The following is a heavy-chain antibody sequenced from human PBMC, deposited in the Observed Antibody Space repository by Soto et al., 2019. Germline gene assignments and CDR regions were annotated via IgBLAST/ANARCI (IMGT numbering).Heavy chain of an antibody. J-gene: IGHJ4*02. CDR2: IYYSGST. CDR3: ARRRRVTMIAIDY. V-gene: IGHV4-39*01. D-gene: IGHD3-22*01. CDR1: GGSISSSSYD. Sequence: SETLSLACTVSGGSISSSSYDWGWIRQPPGKGLEWIGSIYYSGSTYYNPSLKSRVTISVDTSKNQFSLKLSSVTAADTAVYYCARRRRVTMIAIDYWGQGTLVTVSS.